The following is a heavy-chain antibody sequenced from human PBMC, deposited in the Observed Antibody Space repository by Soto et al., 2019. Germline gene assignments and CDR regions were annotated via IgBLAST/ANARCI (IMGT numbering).Heavy chain of an antibody. V-gene: IGHV4-59*01. J-gene: IGHJ4*02. CDR2: IYYNGST. CDR3: ARETCGAARPFDY. CDR1: GGSITSDY. D-gene: IGHD6-6*01. Sequence: SETLSLTCTVSGGSITSDYWSWIRQPPGKGLEWIGYIYYNGSTNYNPSLKSRVTISVDMSKNQFSLKLNSVTAADTAVYYCARETCGAARPFDYWGQGTLVTVSS.